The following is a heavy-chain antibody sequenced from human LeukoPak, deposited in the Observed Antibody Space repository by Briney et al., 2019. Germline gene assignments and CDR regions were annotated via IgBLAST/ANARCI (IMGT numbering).Heavy chain of an antibody. CDR3: ASESSSKLEWLAYVTGDDAFDV. CDR2: VNPKTGGT. Sequence: GASVNVSCKAFGYSFTGYHLHWVRQAPRQGLEWMGWVNPKTGGTNYARKFQGRVTMTRDTSINTVTMALSRLTSDDTAVYYCASESSSKLEWLAYVTGDDAFDVWGQRTMITVS. J-gene: IGHJ3*01. V-gene: IGHV1-2*02. CDR1: GYSFTGYH. D-gene: IGHD3-3*01.